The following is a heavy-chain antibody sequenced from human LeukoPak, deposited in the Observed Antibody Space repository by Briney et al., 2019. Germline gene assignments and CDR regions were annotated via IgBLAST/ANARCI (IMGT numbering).Heavy chain of an antibody. CDR1: GGSISSGGYS. J-gene: IGHJ4*02. CDR2: IYYSGST. Sequence: SETLSLTCAVSGGSISSGGYSWSWIRQPPGKGLEWIGYIYYSGSTYYNPSLKGRVTISVDTSKNQFSLKLSSVTAADTAVHYCARVPWGSVGLDNWGQGTLVTVSS. CDR3: ARVPWGSVGLDN. D-gene: IGHD2-8*02. V-gene: IGHV4-30-4*07.